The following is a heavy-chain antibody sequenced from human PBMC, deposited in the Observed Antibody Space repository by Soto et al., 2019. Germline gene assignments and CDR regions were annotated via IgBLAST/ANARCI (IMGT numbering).Heavy chain of an antibody. CDR3: AREYYYTMDV. Sequence: WGSLRLSCEASGFTFRDYYMTWFRQAPGKGLEWLSYIDSSTKYTNYADSVKGRFTISRDNAKNSLYLQMNSLRADDTAVYYCAREYYYTMDVWGQGTMVTVSS. V-gene: IGHV3-11*05. CDR2: IDSSTKYT. CDR1: GFTFRDYY. J-gene: IGHJ6*02.